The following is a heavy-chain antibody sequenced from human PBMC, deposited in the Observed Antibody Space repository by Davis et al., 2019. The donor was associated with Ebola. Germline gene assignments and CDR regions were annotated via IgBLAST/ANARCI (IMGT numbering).Heavy chain of an antibody. V-gene: IGHV4-61*08. Sequence: MPSETLSLTCSVSGVSISSGAYYWSWIRQPPGKGLEWIGYIYYSGSTNYNPSLKSPVTISVDTSKNQFSLKLSSVTAADTAVYYCAREPNGDYDAFDIWGQGTMVTVSS. CDR2: IYYSGST. CDR3: AREPNGDYDAFDI. D-gene: IGHD4-17*01. CDR1: GVSISSGAYY. J-gene: IGHJ3*02.